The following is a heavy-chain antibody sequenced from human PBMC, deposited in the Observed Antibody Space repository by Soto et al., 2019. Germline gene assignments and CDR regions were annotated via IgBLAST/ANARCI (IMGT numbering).Heavy chain of an antibody. CDR3: ARGVHFGSQDGFDI. D-gene: IGHD1-26*01. CDR2: IIPIFGTT. V-gene: IGHV1-69*12. CDR1: GGTISRYP. J-gene: IGHJ3*02. Sequence: QVQLVQSGAEVKKPGSSLKVSCKASGGTISRYPITWVRQAPGQGLEWMGGIIPIFGTTNYAQKFQGRVTITADESTSTAYMEMSSLRSEDTAVYYCARGVHFGSQDGFDIWGQGTMVTVSS.